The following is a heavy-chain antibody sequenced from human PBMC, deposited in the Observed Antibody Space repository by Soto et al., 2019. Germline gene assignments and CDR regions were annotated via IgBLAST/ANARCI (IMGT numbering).Heavy chain of an antibody. CDR3: AKDRMDIVATYYFDY. Sequence: QVQLVESGGGVVQPGRSLRLSCAASGFTFSSYGMHWVRQAPGKGLEWVAVISYDGSNKYYADSVKGRFTISRDNSKNTLYLQMNSLRAEDTAVSYCAKDRMDIVATYYFDYWGQGTLVTVSS. J-gene: IGHJ4*02. D-gene: IGHD5-12*01. CDR2: ISYDGSNK. CDR1: GFTFSSYG. V-gene: IGHV3-30*18.